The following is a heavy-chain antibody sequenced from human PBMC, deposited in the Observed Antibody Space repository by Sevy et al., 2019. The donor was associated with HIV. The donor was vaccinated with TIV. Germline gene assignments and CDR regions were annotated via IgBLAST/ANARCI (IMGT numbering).Heavy chain of an antibody. CDR2: ISSHGSTL. J-gene: IGHJ4*02. V-gene: IGHV3-48*04. CDR3: VRAIAADGSF. CDR1: GFTFSRYS. Sequence: GGSLRLSCAASGFTFSRYSMNWVRQAPGKGLEWVSYISSHGSTLYYADSVKGRFTISRDNARNLLYLQMNSLRVEDTALYYCVRAIAADGSFWGQGTLVTVSS. D-gene: IGHD6-13*01.